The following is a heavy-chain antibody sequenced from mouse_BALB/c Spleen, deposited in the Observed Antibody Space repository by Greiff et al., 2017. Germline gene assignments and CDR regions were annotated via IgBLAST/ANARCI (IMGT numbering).Heavy chain of an antibody. Sequence: EVQLQQSGPELVKPGASVKIPCKASGYTFTDYNMDWVKQSHGKSLEWIGDINPNNGGTIYNQKFKGKATLTVDKSSSTAYMELRSLTSEDTAVYYCASIFITTAKRAMDYWGQGTSVTVSS. CDR1: GYTFTDYN. CDR3: ASIFITTAKRAMDY. CDR2: INPNNGGT. V-gene: IGHV1-18*01. D-gene: IGHD1-2*01. J-gene: IGHJ4*01.